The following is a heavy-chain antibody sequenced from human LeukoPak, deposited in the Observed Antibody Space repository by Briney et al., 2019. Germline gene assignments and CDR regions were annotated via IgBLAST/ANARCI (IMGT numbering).Heavy chain of an antibody. Sequence: GASVKVSCKASGGTFSSYAISWVRQAPGQGLEWMGGIIPIFGTANYAQKFQGRVTITADESTSTAYMELSSLRSEDTAVYYCARVARSRNWNDHDFDYWGQGTLVTVSS. CDR1: GGTFSSYA. D-gene: IGHD1-1*01. CDR2: IIPIFGTA. V-gene: IGHV1-69*13. J-gene: IGHJ4*02. CDR3: ARVARSRNWNDHDFDY.